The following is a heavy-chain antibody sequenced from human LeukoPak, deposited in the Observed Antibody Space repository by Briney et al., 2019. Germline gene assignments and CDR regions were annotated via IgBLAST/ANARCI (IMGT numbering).Heavy chain of an antibody. Sequence: GGSLRLSCAASGFTFSSYEMNWVRQAPGKGLEWVSYISSSGSTIYYADSVKGRFTISRDNAKNSLYLQMNSLRAEDTAVYYCAKDLDRMVGAMGDYWGQGTLVTVSS. CDR2: ISSSGSTI. J-gene: IGHJ4*02. CDR3: AKDLDRMVGAMGDY. V-gene: IGHV3-48*03. D-gene: IGHD1-26*01. CDR1: GFTFSSYE.